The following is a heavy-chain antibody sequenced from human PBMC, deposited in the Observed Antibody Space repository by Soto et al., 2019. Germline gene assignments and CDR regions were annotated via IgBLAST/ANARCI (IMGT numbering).Heavy chain of an antibody. V-gene: IGHV3-66*01. D-gene: IGHD2-15*01. Sequence: EVHLVESGGGLVQPGGSLRLSCAASGFTVSSKYMSWVRQAPGKGLEWVSLIQSGGPTYYADSVKGRFTISRDTSENTLHLQMDRLRDEDTAVYYCARDDVLCDGGRCYGVPLDGWGKGTTVTGSS. CDR2: IQSGGPT. J-gene: IGHJ6*04. CDR1: GFTVSSKY. CDR3: ARDDVLCDGGRCYGVPLDG.